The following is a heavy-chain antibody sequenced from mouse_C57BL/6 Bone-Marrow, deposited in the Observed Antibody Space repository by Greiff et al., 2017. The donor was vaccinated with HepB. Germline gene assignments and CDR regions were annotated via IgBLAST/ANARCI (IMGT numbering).Heavy chain of an antibody. J-gene: IGHJ2*01. CDR3: ARDGGDYFDY. V-gene: IGHV5-16*01. Sequence: EVKLVESEGGLVQPGSSMKLSCTASGFTFSDDYMAWVRQVPEKGLEWVANINYDGSSTYYLDSLKSRFIISRDNAKNILYLQMSSLKSEDTATYYCARDGGDYFDYWGQGTTLTVSS. CDR1: GFTFSDDY. CDR2: INYDGSST.